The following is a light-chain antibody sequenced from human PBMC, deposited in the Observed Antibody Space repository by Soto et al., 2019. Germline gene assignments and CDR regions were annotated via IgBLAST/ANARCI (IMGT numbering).Light chain of an antibody. J-gene: IGKJ1*01. CDR3: QQYGSSPRT. V-gene: IGKV3-20*01. CDR2: GAS. CDR1: QTVRSSS. Sequence: PVERATLSCRASQTVRSSSLAWYQQKPGQAPRLLIFGASTRAAGFPDRFSGSGSGTDFTLTISRLEPEDFAVYYCQQYGSSPRTFGQGTKVDIK.